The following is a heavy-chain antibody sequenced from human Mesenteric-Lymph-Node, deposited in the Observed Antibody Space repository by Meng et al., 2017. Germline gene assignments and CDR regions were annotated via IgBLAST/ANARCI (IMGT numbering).Heavy chain of an antibody. D-gene: IGHD3-22*01. Sequence: GQLGRSGAEVEEPGASFKNSCKSSGTTFTINDINWVRQAAGHGLEWMGRKNPNSGNTGDAQKFQGRVTMTRNTSINTAYMELSSLRTEDTAVYYCARAYYYDSSGLDYWGQGTLVTVSS. CDR2: KNPNSGNT. CDR1: GTTFTIND. CDR3: ARAYYYDSSGLDY. J-gene: IGHJ4*02. V-gene: IGHV1-8*01.